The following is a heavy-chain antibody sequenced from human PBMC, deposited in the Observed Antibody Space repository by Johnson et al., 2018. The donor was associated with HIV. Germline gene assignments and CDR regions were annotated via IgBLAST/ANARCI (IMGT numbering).Heavy chain of an antibody. CDR3: AKDIRDFWSGWNDAFDI. J-gene: IGHJ3*02. V-gene: IGHV3-9*01. CDR2: ISWNSGSK. Sequence: VQLVESGGGVVRPGGSLRLSCAASGFSFDDYAMHWVRQAPGKGLEWVSGISWNSGSKGYADSVKGRFTISRDNAKNSLYLQMNSLRAEDTALYYCAKDIRDFWSGWNDAFDICGQGTMVTVSS. D-gene: IGHD3-3*01. CDR1: GFSFDDYA.